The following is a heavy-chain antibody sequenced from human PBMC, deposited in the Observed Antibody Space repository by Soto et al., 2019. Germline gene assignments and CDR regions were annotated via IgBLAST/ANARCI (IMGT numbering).Heavy chain of an antibody. J-gene: IGHJ6*02. CDR2: IGTAGDT. V-gene: IGHV3-13*01. CDR1: GFTFSNYD. Sequence: EVQLVESGGGLVQPRGSLRLSCAASGFTFSNYDMHWVRQATGKGLEWVSAIGTAGDTYYPGSVKGRFTISRENAKNSLYLQMNSLRADDTAVYYCARDLAYFYGSGAPFYYGMDVWGRGTTVTVSS. CDR3: ARDLAYFYGSGAPFYYGMDV. D-gene: IGHD3-10*01.